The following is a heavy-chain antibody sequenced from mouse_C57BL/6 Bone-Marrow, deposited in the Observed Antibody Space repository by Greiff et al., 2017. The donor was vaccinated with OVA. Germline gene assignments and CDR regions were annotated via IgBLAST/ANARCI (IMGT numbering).Heavy chain of an antibody. CDR1: GYSITSGYY. CDR2: ISYDGSN. Sequence: EVKVEESGPGLVKPSQSLSLTCSVTGYSITSGYYWNWIRQFPGNKLEWMGYISYDGSNNYNPSLKNRISITRDTSKNQFFLKLNSVTTEDTATYYCARERWLLPDWYFDVWGTGTTVTVSS. J-gene: IGHJ1*03. CDR3: ARERWLLPDWYFDV. V-gene: IGHV3-6*01. D-gene: IGHD2-3*01.